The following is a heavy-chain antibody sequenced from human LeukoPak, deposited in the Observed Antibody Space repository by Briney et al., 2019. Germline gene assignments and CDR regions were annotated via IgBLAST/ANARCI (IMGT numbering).Heavy chain of an antibody. V-gene: IGHV4-59*01. J-gene: IGHJ6*02. CDR2: IYYSGST. CDR3: AREGRKRGSSSWYQPKNYYYYYGMDV. CDR1: GGSISSYY. Sequence: SETLSLTCTVSGGSISSYYWSWIRQPPGKGLEWIGYIYYSGSTNYNPSLKSRVTISVDTSKNQFSLKLSSVTAADTAVYYCAREGRKRGSSSWYQPKNYYYYYGMDVWGQGTTVTVSS. D-gene: IGHD6-13*01.